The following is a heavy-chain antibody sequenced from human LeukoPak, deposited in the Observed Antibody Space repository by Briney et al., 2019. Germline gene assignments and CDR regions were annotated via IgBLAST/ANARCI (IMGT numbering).Heavy chain of an antibody. CDR1: GYTFTTYY. V-gene: IGHV1-2*02. CDR2: INTKSGDT. J-gene: IGHJ4*02. CDR3: TRLPSSDSSYYFDY. D-gene: IGHD3-22*01. Sequence: ASVKVSCKASGYTFTTYYIHWVRQAPGQGLEWMGWINTKSGDTKYAQKFQGRVTMTRDTSITTAYMELSRLISDDTAVYYCTRLPSSDSSYYFDYWGQGTLVTVSS.